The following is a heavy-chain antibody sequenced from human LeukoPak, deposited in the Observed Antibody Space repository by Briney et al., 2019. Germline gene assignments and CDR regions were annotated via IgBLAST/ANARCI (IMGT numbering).Heavy chain of an antibody. CDR1: GYTFISYS. Sequence: ASVKVSCKASGYTFISYSLTWVRQAPGQGLEWMGWISPYSGNTNYAENFQDRVTLTTDTSTGTAYMELRSLRSDDTAVYYCGGEPRYRLIDYWGQGTLVTVSS. CDR2: ISPYSGNT. J-gene: IGHJ4*02. D-gene: IGHD3-9*01. V-gene: IGHV1-18*01. CDR3: GGEPRYRLIDY.